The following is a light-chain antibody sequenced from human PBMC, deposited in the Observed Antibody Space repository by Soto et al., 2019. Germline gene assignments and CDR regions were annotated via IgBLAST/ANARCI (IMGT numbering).Light chain of an antibody. Sequence: QSALTQPASVSGSPGQSITISCTGTSSDVGGYNYVPWYQQHPGKAPKLMIYEVSNRPSGVSNRFSGSKSGNTASLTISGLQAEDEADYYCSSFRSGSTLFGTGTKVTVL. CDR2: EVS. J-gene: IGLJ1*01. V-gene: IGLV2-14*01. CDR1: SSDVGGYNY. CDR3: SSFRSGSTL.